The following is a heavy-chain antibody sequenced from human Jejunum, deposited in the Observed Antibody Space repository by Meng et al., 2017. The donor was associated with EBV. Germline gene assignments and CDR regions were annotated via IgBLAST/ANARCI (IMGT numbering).Heavy chain of an antibody. J-gene: IGHJ4*02. Sequence: QVLLVGSGPQLVQPSGDLSLTCTGSGGSVSSGGYYWSWIRQPPGKGLELIGYIYNSESTNYKSSLKSRVTISADTSKNQFSLRLSSVTAADTAVYYCARDQNGSYFAYWGQGTLVTVSS. CDR2: IYNSEST. CDR3: ARDQNGSYFAY. CDR1: GGSVSSGGYY. D-gene: IGHD1-26*01. V-gene: IGHV4-61*08.